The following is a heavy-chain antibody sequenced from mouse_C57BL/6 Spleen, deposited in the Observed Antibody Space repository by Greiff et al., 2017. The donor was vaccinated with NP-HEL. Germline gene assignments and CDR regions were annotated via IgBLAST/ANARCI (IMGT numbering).Heavy chain of an antibody. CDR2: IDPETGGN. J-gene: IGHJ2*01. Sequence: QVQLQQSGAELVRPGASVSLSCKASGFTFTDYEMHWVKQTPVHGLEWIGAIDPETGGNAYNQKFKGKAILTADKSSSTAYMELRSLTSTDSAVCYCTREGDEDFDYWGQGTPLTVSS. CDR1: GFTFTDYE. CDR3: TREGDEDFDY. V-gene: IGHV1-15*01. D-gene: IGHD3-3*01.